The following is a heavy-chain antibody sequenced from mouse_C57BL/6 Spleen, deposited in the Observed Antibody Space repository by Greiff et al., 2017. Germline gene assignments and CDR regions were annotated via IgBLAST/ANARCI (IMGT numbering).Heavy chain of an antibody. J-gene: IGHJ3*01. CDR2: IRSKSSNYAT. Sequence: EVKVVESGGGLVQPKGSLKLSCAASGFTFNTYAMHWVRQAPGKGLEWVARIRSKSSNYATYYADSVKDRFTISRDDSQSMLYLQMNNLKTEDTAMYYVVREGGYDVGAWFAYWGQGTLVTVSA. CDR3: VREGGYDVGAWFAY. V-gene: IGHV10-3*01. CDR1: GFTFNTYA. D-gene: IGHD2-2*01.